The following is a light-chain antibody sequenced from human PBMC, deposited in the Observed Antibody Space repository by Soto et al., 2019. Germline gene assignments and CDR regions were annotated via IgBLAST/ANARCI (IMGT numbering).Light chain of an antibody. CDR1: QSVRSN. CDR2: GAS. Sequence: EIVMTQSPGTLSVSPGESATLSYRASQSVRSNLAWYQQKPGQAPRLLIYGASTRATGIPARFSGSGSGTEFTLTISSLQSEDFAVYYCHQYNMWPPLIFGGGTKVEIK. CDR3: HQYNMWPPLI. J-gene: IGKJ4*01. V-gene: IGKV3-15*01.